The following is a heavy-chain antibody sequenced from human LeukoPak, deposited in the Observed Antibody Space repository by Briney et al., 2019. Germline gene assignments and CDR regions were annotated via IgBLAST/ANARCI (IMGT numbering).Heavy chain of an antibody. J-gene: IGHJ4*02. Sequence: ASVTVSCKVSGYTLTELSMHWVRQAPGKGHEWMGGFDPEDGETIYTQKFQGRVTLTEDTSTDTTYMELSSLRSEDTAVYYCATDYYGSGSFVWGPGALVTVSS. CDR2: FDPEDGET. D-gene: IGHD3-10*01. CDR3: ATDYYGSGSFV. CDR1: GYTLTELS. V-gene: IGHV1-24*01.